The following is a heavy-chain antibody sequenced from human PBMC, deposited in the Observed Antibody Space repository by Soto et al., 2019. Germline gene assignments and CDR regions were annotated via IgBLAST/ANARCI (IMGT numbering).Heavy chain of an antibody. CDR2: IRSKAYGGTT. CDR3: TRATAMVPAPYYGMDV. J-gene: IGHJ6*02. Sequence: SLRLSCTASGFTFGDYAMSWVRQAPGKGLEWVGFIRSKAYGGTTEYAASVKGRFTISRDDSKSIAYLQMNSLKTEDTAVYYCTRATAMVPAPYYGMDVWGQGTTVTVSS. D-gene: IGHD5-18*01. V-gene: IGHV3-49*04. CDR1: GFTFGDYA.